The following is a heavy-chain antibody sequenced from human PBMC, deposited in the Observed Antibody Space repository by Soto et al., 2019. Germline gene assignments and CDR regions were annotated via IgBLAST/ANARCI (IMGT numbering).Heavy chain of an antibody. CDR2: ISSSSSYI. V-gene: IGHV3-21*01. CDR1: GFTFSSYS. CDR3: ARNGPGGKYGDPTAYGLYFDY. J-gene: IGHJ4*02. Sequence: GGSLRLSCAASGFTFSSYSMNWVRQAPGKGLEWVSSISSSSSYIYYADSVKGRFTISRDNAKNSLYLQMNSLRAEDTAVYYCARNGPGGKYGDPTAYGLYFDYWGQGTLVTVSS. D-gene: IGHD4-17*01.